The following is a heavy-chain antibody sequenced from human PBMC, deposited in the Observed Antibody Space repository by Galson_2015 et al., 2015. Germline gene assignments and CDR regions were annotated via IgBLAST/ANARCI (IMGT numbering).Heavy chain of an antibody. D-gene: IGHD3-16*01. CDR1: GFTFSSDW. CDR3: ARDPLWDRTVGFVY. Sequence: SLRLSCAASGFTFSSDWMHWVRQAPGKGLVWISRINSDGTSKTYADSVKGRFTISRDNAKNTLYLQMNSLRAEDTAVYYCARDPLWDRTVGFVYWGQGTLVTVSS. J-gene: IGHJ4*02. V-gene: IGHV3-74*01. CDR2: INSDGTSK.